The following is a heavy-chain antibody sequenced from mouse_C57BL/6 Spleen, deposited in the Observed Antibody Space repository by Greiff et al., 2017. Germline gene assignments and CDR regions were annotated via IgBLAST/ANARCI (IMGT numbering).Heavy chain of an antibody. CDR1: GYSFTGYF. D-gene: IGHD2-3*01. CDR2: INPYNGDT. CDR3: ARWGDGYYSYYFDY. V-gene: IGHV1-20*01. Sequence: VQLQQSGPELVKPGDSVKISCKASGYSFTGYFMNWVLQSHGKSLAWIGRINPYNGDTFYNQKFKGKATLTVDKSSSTAHMEIRSLTSEDSAVYYCARWGDGYYSYYFDYWGQGTTLTVSS. J-gene: IGHJ2*01.